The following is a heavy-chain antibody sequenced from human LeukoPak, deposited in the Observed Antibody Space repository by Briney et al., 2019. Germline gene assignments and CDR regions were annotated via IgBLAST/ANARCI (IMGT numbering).Heavy chain of an antibody. CDR3: AHGGIYYLDY. V-gene: IGHV3-48*03. J-gene: IGHJ4*02. D-gene: IGHD3-16*01. CDR1: GFTFSSYE. CDR2: ISSSGSTI. Sequence: GGSLRLSCAASGFTFSSYEMNWVRQAPGKGLEWVSYISSSGSTIYYADSVKGRFTISRDISKNTLYLQMNSLRAEDTAVYYCAHGGIYYLDYWGQGALVTVSS.